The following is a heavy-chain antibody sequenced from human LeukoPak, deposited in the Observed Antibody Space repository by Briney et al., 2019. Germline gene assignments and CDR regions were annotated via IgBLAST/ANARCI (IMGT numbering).Heavy chain of an antibody. V-gene: IGHV3-20*04. J-gene: IGHJ4*02. CDR3: AKGEELRYFDWLFNY. D-gene: IGHD3-9*01. CDR2: INWNGGST. Sequence: PGGSLRLSCAASGFTFDDYGMSWVRQAPGKGLEWVSGINWNGGSTGYADSVKGRFTISRDNSKNTLYLQMNSLRAEDTAVYYCAKGEELRYFDWLFNYWGQGTLVTVSS. CDR1: GFTFDDYG.